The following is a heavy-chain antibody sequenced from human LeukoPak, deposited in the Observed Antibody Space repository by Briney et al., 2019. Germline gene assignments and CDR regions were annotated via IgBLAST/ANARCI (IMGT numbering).Heavy chain of an antibody. CDR1: GFTFSSYA. Sequence: GGSLRLSCAASGFTFSSYAMHWVRQAPGKGLEWVAVISYDGSNKYYADSAKGRFTISRDNSKNTLYLQMNSLRAEDTAVYYCARDHSSSSSYYFDYWGQGTLVTVSS. V-gene: IGHV3-30-3*01. CDR3: ARDHSSSSSYYFDY. CDR2: ISYDGSNK. J-gene: IGHJ4*02. D-gene: IGHD6-6*01.